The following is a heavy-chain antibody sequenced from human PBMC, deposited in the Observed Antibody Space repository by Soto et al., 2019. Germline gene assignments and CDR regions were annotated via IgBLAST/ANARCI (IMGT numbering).Heavy chain of an antibody. D-gene: IGHD1-26*01. CDR2: IIGNGDKT. CDR1: GFIFGTYV. V-gene: IGHV3-23*01. CDR3: AKAPTAHDVSKDFHS. J-gene: IGHJ4*02. Sequence: EVQLLESGGGLVQPGGSLRLSCAASGFIFGTYVMTWVRQAPGKGLEWVSGIIGNGDKTYYADSVKGRFTISRDNSKNTLYLQMDNLRVEYTAMYYCAKAPTAHDVSKDFHSWGQGVLVTVSS.